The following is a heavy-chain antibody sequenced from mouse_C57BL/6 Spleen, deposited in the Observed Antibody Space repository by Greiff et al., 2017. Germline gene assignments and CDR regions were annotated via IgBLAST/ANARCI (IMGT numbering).Heavy chain of an antibody. CDR3: ARGGNYGVDPFAY. Sequence: VKLMESGPGLVQPSQSLSITCTVSGFSLTSYGVHWVRQSPGKGLEWLGVIWSGGSTDYNAAFISRLSISKDNSKSQVFFKMNSLQADDTAIYYCARGGNYGVDPFAYWGQGTLVTVSA. V-gene: IGHV2-2*01. J-gene: IGHJ3*01. CDR1: GFSLTSYG. D-gene: IGHD2-1*01. CDR2: IWSGGST.